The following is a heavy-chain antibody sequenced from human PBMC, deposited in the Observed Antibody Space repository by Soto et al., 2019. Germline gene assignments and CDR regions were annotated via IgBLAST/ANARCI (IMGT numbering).Heavy chain of an antibody. Sequence: EVQLVESGGGLAQPGGSLRLSCAASGFTLSSHWMHWVRQAPGKGLVWVSRINRDGSTINYDDYVRGRYTIYRDNAKNTLSLQMNSLRAEDTAVYYCARVADCTYSSNCNGRAAFDMWGQGTMVTVSS. J-gene: IGHJ3*02. V-gene: IGHV3-74*01. CDR3: ARVADCTYSSNCNGRAAFDM. CDR2: INRDGSTI. D-gene: IGHD6-13*01. CDR1: GFTLSSHW.